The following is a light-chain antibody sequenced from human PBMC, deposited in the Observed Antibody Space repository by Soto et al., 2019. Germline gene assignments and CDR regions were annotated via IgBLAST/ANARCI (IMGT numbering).Light chain of an antibody. Sequence: DIQMTQSPSTLSASVGDRVTITCRASQSISTWLAWYQQKPGKAPKLLIYMASTLESGVPSRFSGSASGTAFTLTISSLQPDDFAPYYCQQHNSYPATFGQGTKVEIK. CDR3: QQHNSYPAT. V-gene: IGKV1-5*03. CDR1: QSISTW. CDR2: MAS. J-gene: IGKJ1*01.